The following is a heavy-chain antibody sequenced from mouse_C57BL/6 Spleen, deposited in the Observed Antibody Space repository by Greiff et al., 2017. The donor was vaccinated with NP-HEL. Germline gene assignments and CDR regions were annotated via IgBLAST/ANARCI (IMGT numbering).Heavy chain of an antibody. Sequence: QVQLQQSGAELMKPGASVKLSCKATGYTFTGYWIEWVKQRPGHGLEWIGEILPGSGSTNYNEKFKGKATFTADTSSNTAYMQLSSLTTEDSAIYYCARLDYCGSSFHWYFDVWGTGTTVTVSS. D-gene: IGHD1-1*01. CDR3: ARLDYCGSSFHWYFDV. V-gene: IGHV1-9*01. CDR1: GYTFTGYW. CDR2: ILPGSGST. J-gene: IGHJ1*03.